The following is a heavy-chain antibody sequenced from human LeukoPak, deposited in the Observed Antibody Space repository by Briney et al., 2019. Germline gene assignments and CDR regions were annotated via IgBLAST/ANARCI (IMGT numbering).Heavy chain of an antibody. Sequence: SETLSLTGAVSGGSISSGGYSWSWIRQPPGKSLEWVGYIYHSGSTYYNPSLKSRVTISVDRSKNQFSLKLSSVTAADTAVYYCARSLVGYLSYFDDWGQGTLVTVSS. CDR3: ARSLVGYLSYFDD. J-gene: IGHJ4*02. V-gene: IGHV4-30-2*01. D-gene: IGHD2-21*01. CDR1: GGSISSGGYS. CDR2: IYHSGST.